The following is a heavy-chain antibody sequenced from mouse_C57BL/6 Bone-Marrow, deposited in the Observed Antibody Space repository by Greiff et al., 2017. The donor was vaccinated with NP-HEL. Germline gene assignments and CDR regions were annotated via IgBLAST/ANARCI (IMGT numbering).Heavy chain of an antibody. V-gene: IGHV1-39*01. D-gene: IGHD2-1*01. Sequence: VHVKQSGPELVKPGASVKISCKASGYSFTDYNMNWVKQSNGKSLEWIGVINPNYGTTSYNQKLKGKATLTVDQSSSTADMQLNSLTSEDSAVYYCARSLGNYRRGYAMDYWGQGTSVTVSS. J-gene: IGHJ4*01. CDR2: INPNYGTT. CDR3: ARSLGNYRRGYAMDY. CDR1: GYSFTDYN.